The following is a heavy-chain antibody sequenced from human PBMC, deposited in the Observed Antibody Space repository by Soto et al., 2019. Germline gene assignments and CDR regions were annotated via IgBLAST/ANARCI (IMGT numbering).Heavy chain of an antibody. Sequence: QLQLQESGPGLVKPSETLSLTCTISGGSISSGSYYWGWIRQPPGKGMEYIGNIYYTGSTYYNPSLESRVTISVDTSKNQFSLKLSSVTAADTAVSYCARLAYDSWKSWFDPWGQGTLVTVSS. CDR2: IYYTGST. CDR3: ARLAYDSWKSWFDP. V-gene: IGHV4-39*01. CDR1: GGSISSGSYY. J-gene: IGHJ5*02. D-gene: IGHD3-3*01.